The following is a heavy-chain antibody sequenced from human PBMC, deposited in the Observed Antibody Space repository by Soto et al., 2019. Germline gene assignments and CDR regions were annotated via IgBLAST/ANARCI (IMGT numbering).Heavy chain of an antibody. D-gene: IGHD6-6*01. J-gene: IGHJ5*02. CDR3: ARERPDGARLDP. CDR1: GGSISSGGYY. Sequence: PSETLSLTCTVSGGSISSGGYYWSWIRQHPGKGLEWIGYIYYSGSTYYNPSLKSRVTISVDTSKNQFSLKLSSVTAADTAVYYCARERPDGARLDPWVQGTLVTVSS. V-gene: IGHV4-30-4*08. CDR2: IYYSGST.